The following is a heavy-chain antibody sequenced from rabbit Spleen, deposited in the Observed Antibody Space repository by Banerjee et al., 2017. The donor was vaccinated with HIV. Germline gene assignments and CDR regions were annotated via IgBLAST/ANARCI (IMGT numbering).Heavy chain of an antibody. J-gene: IGHJ4*01. Sequence: QEQLEESGGDLVKPEGSLTLTCTASGFSFSEKFWICWVRQAPGKGLEWIACIDAGGSGGTYYASWAKGRFTISKTSSTTVTLQMTSLTVADTATYFCARDLDGVIGWNFRLWGPGTLVTVS. CDR2: IDAGGSGGT. V-gene: IGHV1S45*01. CDR1: GFSFSEKFW. D-gene: IGHD1-1*01. CDR3: ARDLDGVIGWNFRL.